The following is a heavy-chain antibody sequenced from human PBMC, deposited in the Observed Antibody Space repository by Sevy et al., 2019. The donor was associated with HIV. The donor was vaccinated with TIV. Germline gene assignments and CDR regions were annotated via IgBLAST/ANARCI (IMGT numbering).Heavy chain of an antibody. CDR3: ASREDSSGYYSG. V-gene: IGHV4-34*01. J-gene: IGHJ4*02. CDR2: INHSGST. D-gene: IGHD3-22*01. CDR1: GGSFSGYY. Sequence: SETLSLTCAVYGGSFSGYYWSWIRQPPGKGLEWIGEINHSGSTNYNPSLKSRVTISVDTSKNQFYLKLSSVTAADTAVYYCASREDSSGYYSGWGQGTLVTVSS.